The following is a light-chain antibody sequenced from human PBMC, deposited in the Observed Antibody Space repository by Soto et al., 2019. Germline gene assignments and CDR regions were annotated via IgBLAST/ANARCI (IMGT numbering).Light chain of an antibody. CDR2: GAS. J-gene: IGKJ1*01. V-gene: IGKV3-20*01. CDR3: QQYGSSGT. Sequence: DIVLTQSPGTLSLSPGERATLSCRCSQSVRNNYLAWYQQQPGQAPRLLIYGASNRATGIPDRFSGSGSGTDSTLTISRLEPEDFAVYYCQQYGSSGTFGQGTKVDIK. CDR1: QSVRNNY.